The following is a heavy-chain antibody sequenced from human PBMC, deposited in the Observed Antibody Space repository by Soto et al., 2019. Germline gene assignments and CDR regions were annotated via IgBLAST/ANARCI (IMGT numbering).Heavy chain of an antibody. V-gene: IGHV3-15*01. J-gene: IGHJ4*02. CDR2: IKSKTDGGTT. CDR3: TTDSPISSYDSSGYYPG. Sequence: GGSLRLSCAASGFTFSNAWTSWVRQAPGKGLEWVGRIKSKTDGGTTDYAAPVKGRFTISRDDSKNTLYLQMNSLKTEDTAVYYCTTDSPISSYDSSGYYPGWGQGTLVTVSS. D-gene: IGHD3-22*01. CDR1: GFTFSNAW.